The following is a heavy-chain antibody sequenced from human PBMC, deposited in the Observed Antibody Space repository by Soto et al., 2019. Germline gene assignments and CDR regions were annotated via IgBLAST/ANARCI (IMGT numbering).Heavy chain of an antibody. CDR3: ARDREGSGWSFDY. CDR2: IKQDGSEK. J-gene: IGHJ4*02. V-gene: IGHV3-7*03. D-gene: IGHD6-19*01. Sequence: GGSLRLSCAASGFTFSSYWMSWVRQAPGKGLEWVANIKQDGSEKYYVDSVKGRFTISRDNAKNTLYLQMNSLRAEDTAVYYCARDREGSGWSFDYWGQGTLVTVSS. CDR1: GFTFSSYW.